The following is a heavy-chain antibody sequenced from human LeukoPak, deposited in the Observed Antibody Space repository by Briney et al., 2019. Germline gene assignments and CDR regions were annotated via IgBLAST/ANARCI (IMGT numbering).Heavy chain of an antibody. Sequence: GRSLRLSCAASGFTFSSYAMHWVRQAPGKGLEWVAVLSYDGSNEYYADSVKGRFTISRDNSKNTVYLQMNSVRAEDTAVYYCAKDHYGDFFRGMDVWGQGTTVTVSS. D-gene: IGHD4-17*01. CDR2: LSYDGSNE. V-gene: IGHV3-30*04. CDR3: AKDHYGDFFRGMDV. J-gene: IGHJ6*02. CDR1: GFTFSSYA.